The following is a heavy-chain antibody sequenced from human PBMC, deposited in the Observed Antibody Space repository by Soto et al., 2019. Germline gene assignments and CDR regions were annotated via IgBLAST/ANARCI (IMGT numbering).Heavy chain of an antibody. D-gene: IGHD6-13*01. CDR2: ISGYNGHT. CDR1: GYTFTNYG. J-gene: IGHJ5*02. V-gene: IGHV1-18*04. CDR3: ARSEASPGTSWLDA. Sequence: ASVKVSYKASGYTFTNYGITGVRQAPGGGLEWMGWISGYNGHTNYAQKVQGRVTRTTDTSTSTAYMERRSLRSDDTAVVYCARSEASPGTSWLDACGQGTLVTVSS.